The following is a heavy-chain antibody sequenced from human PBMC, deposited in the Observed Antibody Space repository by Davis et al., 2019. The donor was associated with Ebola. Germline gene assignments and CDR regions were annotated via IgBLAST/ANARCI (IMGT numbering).Heavy chain of an antibody. CDR1: GFIFSSYA. CDR2: ISVRSIT. J-gene: IGHJ5*02. Sequence: GESLKISCAASGFIFSSYAMSWVRQAPGKGLEWVSSISVRSITYHADSVNGRFTISRANSKNTLYLQMNSLIAEYTAVYYCAKVHPPTTVTTGWFDPWGQGTLVNVSS. D-gene: IGHD4-17*01. CDR3: AKVHPPTTVTTGWFDP. V-gene: IGHV3-23*01.